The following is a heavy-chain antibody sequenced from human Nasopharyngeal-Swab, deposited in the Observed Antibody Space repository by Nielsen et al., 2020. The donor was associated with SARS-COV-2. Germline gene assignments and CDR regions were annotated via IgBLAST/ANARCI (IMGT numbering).Heavy chain of an antibody. CDR1: GFTFTSSA. J-gene: IGHJ3*02. CDR3: AAAQEYYDYVWGSYRQSYAFDI. V-gene: IGHV1-58*01. D-gene: IGHD3-16*02. Sequence: SVQVSCKASGFTFTSSAVQWVRQARGQRLEWIGWIVVGSGNTNYAQKFQERVTITRDMSTSTAYMELSSLRSEDTAVYYCAAAQEYYDYVWGSYRQSYAFDIWGQGTTVTVSS. CDR2: IVVGSGNT.